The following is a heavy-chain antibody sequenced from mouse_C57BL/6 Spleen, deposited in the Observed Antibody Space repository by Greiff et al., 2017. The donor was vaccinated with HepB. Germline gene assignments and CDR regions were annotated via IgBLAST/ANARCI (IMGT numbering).Heavy chain of an antibody. D-gene: IGHD1-1*02. CDR2: INPGSGGT. Sequence: QVQLQQSGAELVRPGTSVKVSCKASGYAFTNYLIEWVKQRPGQGLEWIGVINPGSGGTNYNEKFKGKATLTADKSSSTAYMQLSSLTSEDSAVYLCARGGNLYYFDYWGQGTTLTVSS. V-gene: IGHV1-54*01. CDR3: ARGGNLYYFDY. J-gene: IGHJ2*01. CDR1: GYAFTNYL.